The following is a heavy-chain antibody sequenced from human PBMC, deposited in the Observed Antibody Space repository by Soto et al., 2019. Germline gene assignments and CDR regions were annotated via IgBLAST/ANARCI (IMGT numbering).Heavy chain of an antibody. J-gene: IGHJ6*02. CDR1: GGTFSSYA. V-gene: IGHV1-69*13. CDR3: ARSTVTTSYYYYGMDV. Sequence: GASVKVSCKASGGTFSSYAISWVRQAPGQGLEWMGGIIPIFGTANYAQKFQGRVTITADESTSTAYMELSSLRSEDTAVYYCARSTVTTSYYYYGMDVWGQGTTVTVSS. CDR2: IIPIFGTA. D-gene: IGHD4-4*01.